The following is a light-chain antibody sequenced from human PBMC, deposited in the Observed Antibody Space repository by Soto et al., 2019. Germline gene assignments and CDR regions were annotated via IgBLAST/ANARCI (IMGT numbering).Light chain of an antibody. Sequence: IVMTQSPATLSLSPGERATLSCRASQNIDNHLAWYQPIPGQAPRLLMYAACTRATGIPARFSGSGSGTEFTLTISSLQSEDFAVYYCQEYNKWPSWTFGRGTKVEIK. CDR2: AAC. CDR3: QEYNKWPSWT. J-gene: IGKJ1*01. V-gene: IGKV3D-15*01. CDR1: QNIDNH.